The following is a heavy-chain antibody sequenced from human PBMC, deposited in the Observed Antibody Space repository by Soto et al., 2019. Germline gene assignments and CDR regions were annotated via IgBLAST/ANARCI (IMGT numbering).Heavy chain of an antibody. J-gene: IGHJ2*01. CDR1: GYTFTSYD. CDR2: MNPNSGNT. V-gene: IGHV1-8*01. D-gene: IGHD1-20*01. CDR3: ARRGLTGTTYHWYFDL. Sequence: QVQLVQSGAEVKKPGASVKVSCKASGYTFTSYDINWVRQATGQGLEWMGWMNPNSGNTGYAQKFQGRVTMTRNTSISTAYMELSSLRSEDTAVYYCARRGLTGTTYHWYFDLWGRGTLVTVSS.